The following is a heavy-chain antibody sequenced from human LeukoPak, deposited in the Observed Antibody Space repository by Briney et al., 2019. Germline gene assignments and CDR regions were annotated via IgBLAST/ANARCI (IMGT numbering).Heavy chain of an antibody. CDR2: IYYSGST. J-gene: IGHJ4*02. CDR1: GVSISSSNYY. CDR3: ARHPVLRYLGT. Sequence: PSETLSLTCTVSGVSISSSNYYWGWIRQPPGKGLEWIGSIYYSGSTYYNPSLKSRVTISVDTSKNQFSLRLISVTAADTAVYYCARHPVLRYLGTWGQGTLVTASS. D-gene: IGHD3-9*01. V-gene: IGHV4-39*01.